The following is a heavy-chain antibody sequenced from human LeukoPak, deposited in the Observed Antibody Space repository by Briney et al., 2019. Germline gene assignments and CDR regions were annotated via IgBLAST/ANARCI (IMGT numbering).Heavy chain of an antibody. Sequence: PSQTLCLTCTVSGDSISSGGYYWSWIRQHPGKGLEWIGYIYHSGSTYYNPSLKSRLSISVDTSKNQFSLKLNSVTAADTAVYYCARTVARTWVDYWGQGTLLTASS. CDR3: ARTVARTWVDY. V-gene: IGHV4-31*03. CDR1: GDSISSGGYY. J-gene: IGHJ4*02. D-gene: IGHD6-19*01. CDR2: IYHSGST.